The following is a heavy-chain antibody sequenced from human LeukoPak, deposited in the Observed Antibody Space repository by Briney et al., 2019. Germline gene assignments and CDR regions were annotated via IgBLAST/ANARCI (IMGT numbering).Heavy chain of an antibody. D-gene: IGHD5-18*01. CDR2: IYYSGST. CDR1: GGSISSSSYY. J-gene: IGHJ4*02. Sequence: SETLSLTCTVSGGSISSSSYYWGWIRQPPGKGLEWIGRIYYSGSTYYNPSLKSRVTISVDTSKNQFSLKLSSVTAADTAVYYCARGYSYGYDHPYYFDYWGQGTLVTVSS. CDR3: ARGYSYGYDHPYYFDY. V-gene: IGHV4-39*01.